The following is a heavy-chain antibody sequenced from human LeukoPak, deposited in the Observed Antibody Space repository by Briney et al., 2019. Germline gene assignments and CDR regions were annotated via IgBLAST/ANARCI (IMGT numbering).Heavy chain of an antibody. J-gene: IGHJ4*02. CDR2: IYYSGST. CDR1: GGSISSSSYY. D-gene: IGHD6-13*01. CDR3: ARPIYSDSSSYYFDY. Sequence: SETLSLTCTVSGGSISSSSYYWGWIRQPPGKGLEWIGSIYYSGSTYYNPSLKSRVTISVDTSKNQFSLKLSSVTAADTAVYYCARPIYSDSSSYYFDYWGQGTLVTVSS. V-gene: IGHV4-39*01.